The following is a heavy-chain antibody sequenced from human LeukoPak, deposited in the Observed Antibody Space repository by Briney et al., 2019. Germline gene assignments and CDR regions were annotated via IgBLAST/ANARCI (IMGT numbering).Heavy chain of an antibody. CDR2: INSDGSEG. J-gene: IGHJ3*01. Sequence: GSLRLSCAVSGFTFSGFWMSWSRQAPGKGLEWVASINSDGSEGYYADVVKGRFTISRDNAKNSLYLQINSLRAEDTAVYYCGRSSYSSSSSVWGQGTMVTVSS. V-gene: IGHV3-7*03. CDR1: GFTFSGFW. D-gene: IGHD6-6*01. CDR3: GRSSYSSSSSV.